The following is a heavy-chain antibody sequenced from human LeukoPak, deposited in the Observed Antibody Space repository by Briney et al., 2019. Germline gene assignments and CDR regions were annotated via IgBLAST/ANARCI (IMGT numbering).Heavy chain of an antibody. CDR2: IKSKTDGGTI. V-gene: IGHV3-15*01. D-gene: IGHD3-22*01. CDR1: GFTFSNAW. J-gene: IGHJ4*02. CDR3: TTERLYYYDSSGYYYY. Sequence: GGSLRLSCAASGFTFSNAWMSWVRQAPGKGLEWVGRIKSKTDGGTIDYAAPVKGRFTISRDDSKNTLYLQMNSLKTEDTAVYYCTTERLYYYDSSGYYYYWGQGTLVTVSS.